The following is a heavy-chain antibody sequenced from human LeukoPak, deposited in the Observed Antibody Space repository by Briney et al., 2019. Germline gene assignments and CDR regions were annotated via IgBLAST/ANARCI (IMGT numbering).Heavy chain of an antibody. CDR1: GFTFRSYA. CDR3: AKVDSGWFKGRPGY. CDR2: ITDGGGGT. J-gene: IGHJ4*02. Sequence: GGSLRLSCAASGFTFRSYAMSWVRQAPGKGLEWVSIITDGGGGTYYADSVKGRFTISRDNSKSTLYLQMTSLRVEDTAVYYCAKVDSGWFKGRPGYWGPGTLVTVSS. D-gene: IGHD6-19*01. V-gene: IGHV3-23*01.